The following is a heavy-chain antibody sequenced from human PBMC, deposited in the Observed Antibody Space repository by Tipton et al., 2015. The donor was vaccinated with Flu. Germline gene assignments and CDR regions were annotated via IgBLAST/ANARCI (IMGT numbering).Heavy chain of an antibody. V-gene: IGHV4-59*02. D-gene: IGHD4-11*01. Sequence: TLSLTCTASGGSVSTYYWSWIRQSPGKGLEWIGHMFYSGRTNYNPSLKSRVTISIDASKNQFSLKLTSVTAADTAVYYCARDGGDYSKPYGLDVWGQGTTVTVSS. CDR3: ARDGGDYSKPYGLDV. CDR2: MFYSGRT. CDR1: GGSVSTYY. J-gene: IGHJ6*02.